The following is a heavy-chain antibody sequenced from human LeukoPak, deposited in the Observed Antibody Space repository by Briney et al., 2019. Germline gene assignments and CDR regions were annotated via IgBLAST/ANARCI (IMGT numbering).Heavy chain of an antibody. Sequence: PSETLPLTCPGSVDSISRYYWSWLRPPPRKGLEWIGRIYTSGSTNYNPSLKSRVTMSVDTSKNQFSLKLSSVTAADTAVYYCARGWFGPFDPWGQGTLVTVSS. CDR2: IYTSGST. J-gene: IGHJ5*02. V-gene: IGHV4-4*07. CDR1: VDSISRYY. D-gene: IGHD3-10*01. CDR3: ARGWFGPFDP.